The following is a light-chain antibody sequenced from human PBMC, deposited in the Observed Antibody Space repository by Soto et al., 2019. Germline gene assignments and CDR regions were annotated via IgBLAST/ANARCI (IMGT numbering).Light chain of an antibody. CDR3: QQYENPPIT. CDR1: QDISNY. CDR2: DAF. J-gene: IGKJ5*01. V-gene: IGKV1-33*01. Sequence: IKMNKSPSSLSAYVGARVTITCQANQDISNYLNGYHQKPGKAPSPLIFDAFSLETGVPSRFSGSRSGTDFTFTISSLQPEDIATYYCQQYENPPITFGQGTLLEI.